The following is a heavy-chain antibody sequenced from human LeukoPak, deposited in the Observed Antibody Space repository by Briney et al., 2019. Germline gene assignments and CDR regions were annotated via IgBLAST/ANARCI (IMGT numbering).Heavy chain of an antibody. CDR2: IKSKTAGGTT. Sequence: GGSLRLSCAASGFTFSDAWMSWVRQAPGKGLEWVGHIKSKTAGGTTDYAAPVKGRFTISRDDSKNTLYLRMNSLKAEDTAVYYGATEYYGSYNYWGQGSLVTVSS. CDR1: GFTFSDAW. CDR3: ATEYYGSYNY. D-gene: IGHD1-26*01. J-gene: IGHJ4*02. V-gene: IGHV3-15*01.